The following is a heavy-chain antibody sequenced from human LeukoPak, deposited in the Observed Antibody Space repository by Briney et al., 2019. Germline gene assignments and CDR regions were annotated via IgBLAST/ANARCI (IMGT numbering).Heavy chain of an antibody. CDR1: GFTFSSYW. CDR2: INSNGSTT. J-gene: IGHJ4*02. V-gene: IGHV3-74*01. Sequence: GGSLRLSCAASGFTFSSYWMHWVRHAQGKGLGWVSRINSNGSTTSYAASVNGRFTISRDNANNTLYLQMYSLRADDTAVYYCARISDYYDSSGYYSALDYWGQGTLVTVSS. D-gene: IGHD3-22*01. CDR3: ARISDYYDSSGYYSALDY.